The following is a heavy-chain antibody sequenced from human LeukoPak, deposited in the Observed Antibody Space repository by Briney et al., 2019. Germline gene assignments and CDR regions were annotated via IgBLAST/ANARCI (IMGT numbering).Heavy chain of an antibody. CDR2: ISSSGSTI. V-gene: IGHV3-48*03. Sequence: GGSLRLSCAASGFTFSTYGMNWVRQAPGKGLEWVSYISSSGSTIYYADAVKGRFTISRDNAKNSLYLQMNSLRAEDTALYYCARERLGMAYWGEPSRVTVSS. CDR3: ARERLGMAY. J-gene: IGHJ4*02. CDR1: GFTFSTYG. D-gene: IGHD7-27*01.